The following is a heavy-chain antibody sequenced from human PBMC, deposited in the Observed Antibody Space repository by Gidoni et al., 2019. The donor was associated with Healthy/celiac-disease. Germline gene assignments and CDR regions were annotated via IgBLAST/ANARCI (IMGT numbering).Heavy chain of an antibody. Sequence: EVQLLESGGGLVQPGGSLRLSCAASGFTFSSYAMSWVRQAPGKGLELFSAISGSGGSTYYADSVKGRFTISRDNSKNTLYLQMNSLRAEDTAVYYCAKAPRQQLVRRWFDPWGQGTLVTVSS. V-gene: IGHV3-23*01. D-gene: IGHD6-13*01. CDR1: GFTFSSYA. CDR2: ISGSGGST. CDR3: AKAPRQQLVRRWFDP. J-gene: IGHJ5*02.